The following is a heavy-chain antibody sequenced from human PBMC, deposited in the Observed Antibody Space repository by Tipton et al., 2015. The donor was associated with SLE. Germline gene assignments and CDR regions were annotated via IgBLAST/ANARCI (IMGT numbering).Heavy chain of an antibody. V-gene: IGHV4-61*05. Sequence: TLSLTCTVSGGSISSSSYYWSWIRQPPGKGLEWIGHMSYSGGTNYNSTLKSRVTISVDTSKNQFSLRLTSVTAADTAVYYCATTRQHRWGQGTLVTVSS. CDR3: ATTRQHR. J-gene: IGHJ4*02. CDR1: GGSISSSSYY. CDR2: MSYSGGT. D-gene: IGHD2-21*01.